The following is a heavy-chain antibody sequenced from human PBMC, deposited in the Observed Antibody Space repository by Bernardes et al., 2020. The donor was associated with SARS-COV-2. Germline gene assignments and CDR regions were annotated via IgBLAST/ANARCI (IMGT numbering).Heavy chain of an antibody. V-gene: IGHV3-33*06. CDR2: IWYDGSNK. Sequence: VGSLSLSCAASGFTFSSYGMHWVRQAPGKGLEWVAVIWYDGSNKYYADSVKGRFTISRDNSKNTLYLQMNSLRADDTAVYYCAKTISPHLPPWYGMDAWGQGTTVTVSS. J-gene: IGHJ6*02. CDR1: GFTFSSYG. CDR3: AKTISPHLPPWYGMDA.